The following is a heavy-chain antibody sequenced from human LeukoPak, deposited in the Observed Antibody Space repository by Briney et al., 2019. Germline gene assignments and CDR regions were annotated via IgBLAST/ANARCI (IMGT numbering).Heavy chain of an antibody. CDR2: IYSGGST. CDR3: ARTGTTILDY. J-gene: IGHJ4*02. Sequence: GGSLRLSCAASGFTVSSNYMSWVRQAPGKGLEWVSVIYSGGSTYYADSVKGRFTISRDNAKNSLYLQMNSLRAEDTAVYYCARTGTTILDYWGQGTLVTVSS. D-gene: IGHD1-1*01. V-gene: IGHV3-66*01. CDR1: GFTVSSNY.